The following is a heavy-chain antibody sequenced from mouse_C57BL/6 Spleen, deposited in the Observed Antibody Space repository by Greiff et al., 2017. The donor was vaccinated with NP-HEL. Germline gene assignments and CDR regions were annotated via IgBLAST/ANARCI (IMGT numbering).Heavy chain of an antibody. D-gene: IGHD2-1*01. J-gene: IGHJ2*01. CDR3: ASGNYDY. CDR2: IDPSDSYT. Sequence: QVQLQQPGAELVKPGASVKLSCKASGYTFTSYWMQWVKQRPGQGLEWIVEIDPSDSYTNYNQKFKGKATLTVDTSSSTAYMQLSSLTSEDSAVYYCASGNYDYWGQGTTLTVSS. V-gene: IGHV1-50*01. CDR1: GYTFTSYW.